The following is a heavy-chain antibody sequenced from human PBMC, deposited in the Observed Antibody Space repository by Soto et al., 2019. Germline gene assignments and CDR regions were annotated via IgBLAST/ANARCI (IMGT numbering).Heavy chain of an antibody. D-gene: IGHD1-1*01. CDR3: ARTQMTTGTVPDYYYGMDV. CDR2: IKQDGSEK. CDR1: GFTFSSYW. J-gene: IGHJ6*02. V-gene: IGHV3-7*05. Sequence: GGSLRLSCAASGFTFSSYWMSWVRQAPGKGLEWVANIKQDGSEKYYVDSVEGRFTISRDNAKNSLYLQMNSLRAEDTAVYYCARTQMTTGTVPDYYYGMDVWGQGTTVTVSS.